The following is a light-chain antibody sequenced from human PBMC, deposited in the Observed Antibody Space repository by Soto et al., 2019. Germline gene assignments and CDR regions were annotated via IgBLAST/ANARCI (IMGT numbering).Light chain of an antibody. J-gene: IGKJ1*01. CDR3: QQYTTSSWT. CDR2: DAS. CDR1: QSVSSY. V-gene: IGKV3-20*01. Sequence: EIVLTQSPGTLSLSPGDRGTLSCRASQSVSSYLAWYQQKPGQAPRLLIYDASNRATGIPARFSGSGSGTDFTLTISRLEPEDFAVYYCQQYTTSSWTFGQGTKVDIK.